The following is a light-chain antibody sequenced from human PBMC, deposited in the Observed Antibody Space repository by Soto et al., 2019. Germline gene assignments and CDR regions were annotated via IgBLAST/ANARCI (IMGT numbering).Light chain of an antibody. CDR1: QSVLYSSNNKNY. Sequence: DIVMTQSPDSLTVSLGERATINCKSSQSVLYSSNNKNYLAWYQQKPGQPPKLLIYWASTRESGVPDRFSGSGSGTDFTLTISSLQPEDAAVYYCQQYYSSPLTFGGGTKVEVK. CDR3: QQYYSSPLT. J-gene: IGKJ4*01. V-gene: IGKV4-1*01. CDR2: WAS.